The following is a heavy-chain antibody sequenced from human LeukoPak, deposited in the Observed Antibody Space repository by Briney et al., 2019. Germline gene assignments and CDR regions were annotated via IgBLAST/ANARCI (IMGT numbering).Heavy chain of an antibody. V-gene: IGHV4-34*01. D-gene: IGHD3-22*01. J-gene: IGHJ4*02. CDR2: INHSGST. CDR1: GGSFSGYY. Sequence: SETLSLTCAVYGGSFSGYYWSWIRQPPGKGLEWIGEINHSGSTNYNPSLKSRVTISVDTSKNQFSLKLSSVTAADTAVYYCARDGYYYDTIGRRYFDYWGQGTLVTVSS. CDR3: ARDGYYYDTIGRRYFDY.